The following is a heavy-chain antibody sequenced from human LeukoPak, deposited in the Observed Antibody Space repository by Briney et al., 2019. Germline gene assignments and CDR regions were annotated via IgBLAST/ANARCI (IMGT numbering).Heavy chain of an antibody. CDR3: STDPRLLTY. D-gene: IGHD5-18*01. Sequence: GWALRLSCVVSGFSFSDSYMTWLPQTPGKGLESLAYISPSSHDIYYADFVKVRFTVSRDNASTFLYLQMNSLGPDDTALYYCSTDPRLLTYWGHGTLVTVSS. J-gene: IGHJ4*01. CDR1: GFSFSDSY. CDR2: ISPSSHDI. V-gene: IGHV3-11*01.